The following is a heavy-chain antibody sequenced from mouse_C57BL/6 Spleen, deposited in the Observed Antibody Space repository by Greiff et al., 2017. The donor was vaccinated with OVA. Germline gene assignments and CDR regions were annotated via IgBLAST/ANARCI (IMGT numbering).Heavy chain of an antibody. CDR3: ARGDSYFDY. J-gene: IGHJ2*01. CDR1: GYAFSSSW. CDR2: IYPGDGDT. V-gene: IGHV1-82*01. Sequence: LQASGPELVKPGASVKISCNASGYAFSSSWMNWVKQRPGQGLEWIGRIYPGDGDTNYNGKFKGKATLTADKSSSTAYMQLSSLTSEDSAVYFCARGDSYFDYWGQGTTLTVSS. D-gene: IGHD3-3*01.